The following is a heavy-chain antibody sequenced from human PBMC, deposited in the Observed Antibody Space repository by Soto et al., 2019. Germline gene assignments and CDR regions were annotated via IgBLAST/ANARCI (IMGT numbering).Heavy chain of an antibody. CDR2: IWYDGSNK. CDR3: ARDAVYYDFWSGYYLDY. Sequence: GGSLRLSCAASGFTFSSYGMHWVRQAPGKGLEWVAVIWYDGSNKYYADSVKGRFIISRDNSKNTLYLQMNSLRAEDTAVYYCARDAVYYDFWSGYYLDYWGQGTLVTVSS. CDR1: GFTFSSYG. D-gene: IGHD3-3*01. V-gene: IGHV3-33*01. J-gene: IGHJ4*02.